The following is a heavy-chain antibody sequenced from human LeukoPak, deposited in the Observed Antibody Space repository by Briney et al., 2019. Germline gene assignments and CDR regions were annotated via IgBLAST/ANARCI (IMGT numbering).Heavy chain of an antibody. CDR3: GGEGGSWGEGYF. CDR1: GFTFSDYY. CDR2: ITSSGDTI. D-gene: IGHD3-16*01. Sequence: GGSLRLSCAASGFTFSDYYMSWIRQVPGKGLEWVSYITSSGDTIYYADSVKGRFTISRDIPENSVYLQMNSLRAEDTAVYYWGGEGGSWGEGYFWGQGTLVTVSS. J-gene: IGHJ4*02. V-gene: IGHV3-11*01.